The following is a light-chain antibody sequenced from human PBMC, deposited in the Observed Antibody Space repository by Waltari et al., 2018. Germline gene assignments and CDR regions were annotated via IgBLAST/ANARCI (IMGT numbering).Light chain of an antibody. Sequence: HSALTQPASVSGSPGQSITISCTGSDNDVGLSKLVSWYQHNPAKAPKPIIYEITKRPSGVSNRFSGSKSGTTASLTISGLQIEDEADYHCCSYAGSDTFHYVFGSGTQVTVL. CDR2: EIT. J-gene: IGLJ1*01. CDR3: CSYAGSDTFHYV. V-gene: IGLV2-23*02. CDR1: DNDVGLSKL.